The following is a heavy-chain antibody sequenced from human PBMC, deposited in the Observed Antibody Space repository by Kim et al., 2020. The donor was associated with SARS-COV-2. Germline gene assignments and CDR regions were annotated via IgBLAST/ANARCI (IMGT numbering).Heavy chain of an antibody. Sequence: ASVKVSCKASGYTFTSYYMHWVRQAPGKGLEWMGIINPSGGSTSYAQKFQGRVTMTRDTSTSTVYMELSSLRSEDTAVYYCARGDIVVVPAATRTNAFDIWGQGTMVTVSS. CDR1: GYTFTSYY. CDR3: ARGDIVVVPAATRTNAFDI. J-gene: IGHJ3*02. D-gene: IGHD2-2*01. V-gene: IGHV1-46*01. CDR2: INPSGGST.